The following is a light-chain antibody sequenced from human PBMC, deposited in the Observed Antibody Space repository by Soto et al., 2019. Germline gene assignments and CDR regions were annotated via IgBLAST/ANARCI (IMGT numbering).Light chain of an antibody. V-gene: IGKV3-20*01. Sequence: DIMMTQSPSTLSVSRGERATLSCRASQAISSNLAWYQQKPGQAPRLLIYGASSRATGVPDRVRGSGSGTDFTLTINRLEPEDFAVYYCQQYGNFPYSFGQGTKVDIK. CDR1: QAISSN. J-gene: IGKJ2*03. CDR3: QQYGNFPYS. CDR2: GAS.